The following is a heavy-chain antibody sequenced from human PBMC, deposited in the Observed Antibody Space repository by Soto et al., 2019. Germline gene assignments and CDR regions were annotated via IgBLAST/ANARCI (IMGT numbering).Heavy chain of an antibody. CDR1: GYSFTSYW. CDR2: IYPGDSDT. D-gene: IGHD1-26*01. Sequence: PGESLKISCQGSGYSFTSYWIGWVRQMPGKGLEWMGIIYPGDSDTRYSPSSQGQVTISADKSISTAYLQWSSLKASDTAMYYCARQASEWGNWFDPWGQGTLVTVSS. V-gene: IGHV5-51*01. CDR3: ARQASEWGNWFDP. J-gene: IGHJ5*02.